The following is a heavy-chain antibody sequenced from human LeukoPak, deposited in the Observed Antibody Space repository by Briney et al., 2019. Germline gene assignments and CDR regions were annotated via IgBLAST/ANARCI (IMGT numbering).Heavy chain of an antibody. Sequence: PGGSLRLSCAASGFSFSSYAMNWVRQAPGKGLEWVSFISGSGDATHYADSVKGRFTIPRDNSKNTLYLQMNSLRAEDTAVYYCAKSRGESRGASNYWGQGTLVTVSS. CDR1: GFSFSSYA. CDR3: AKSRGESRGASNY. J-gene: IGHJ4*02. V-gene: IGHV3-23*01. CDR2: ISGSGDAT. D-gene: IGHD1-26*01.